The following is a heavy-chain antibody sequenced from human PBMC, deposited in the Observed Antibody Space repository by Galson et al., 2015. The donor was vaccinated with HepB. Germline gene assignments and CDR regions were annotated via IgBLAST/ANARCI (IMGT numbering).Heavy chain of an antibody. Sequence: SVKVSCKASGYTFTNYNINWVRQAPGQGLQWMGRISAYNGNTNYARNLQGRVTMTTDTSTSTTYLELRSLTSDDTAVYYCARARYSDSAPEYWGQGTLVTVSS. D-gene: IGHD3-16*02. V-gene: IGHV1-18*01. CDR3: ARARYSDSAPEY. CDR2: ISAYNGNT. CDR1: GYTFTNYN. J-gene: IGHJ4*01.